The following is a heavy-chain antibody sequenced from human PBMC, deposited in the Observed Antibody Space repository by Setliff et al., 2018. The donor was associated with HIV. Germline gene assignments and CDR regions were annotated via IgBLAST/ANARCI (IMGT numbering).Heavy chain of an antibody. Sequence: SETLSLTCAVYGGPFSGYYWNWFRQSPGKGLEWIGEITHSGSTNYNPSLKSRVTISIDTSKNQFSLKVNSVTAADTAVYYCATDGGLWFGRHSYLQNWGQGTLVTVSS. V-gene: IGHV4-34*01. CDR2: ITHSGST. D-gene: IGHD3-10*01. CDR1: GGPFSGYY. CDR3: ATDGGLWFGRHSYLQN. J-gene: IGHJ1*01.